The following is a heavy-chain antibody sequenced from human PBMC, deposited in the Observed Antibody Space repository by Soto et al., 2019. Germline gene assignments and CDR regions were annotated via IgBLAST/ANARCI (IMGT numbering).Heavy chain of an antibody. V-gene: IGHV3-30*03. CDR1: GFTFSSYG. D-gene: IGHD1-26*01. J-gene: IGHJ3*02. CDR3: ARAKRYSGSYPDAFDI. Sequence: GGSLRLSCAASGFTFSSYGMHWVRQAPGKGLEWVAVISYDGSNKYYADSVKGRFTISRDNSKNTLYLQMNSLRAEDTAVYYCARAKRYSGSYPDAFDIWGQGTMVTVSS. CDR2: ISYDGSNK.